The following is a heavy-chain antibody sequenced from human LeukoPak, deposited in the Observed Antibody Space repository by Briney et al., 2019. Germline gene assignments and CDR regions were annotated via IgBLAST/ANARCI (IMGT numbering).Heavy chain of an antibody. Sequence: ASVKVSCKASGYTVSSYGISWVRQAPGQGLEWMGWISAYNGNTNYAQKLQGRVTMTTDTSTSTAYMELRSLRSDDTAVYYCAIYMVVVPAADVYWGQGTLVTVSS. V-gene: IGHV1-18*01. J-gene: IGHJ4*02. CDR1: GYTVSSYG. D-gene: IGHD2-2*01. CDR3: AIYMVVVPAADVY. CDR2: ISAYNGNT.